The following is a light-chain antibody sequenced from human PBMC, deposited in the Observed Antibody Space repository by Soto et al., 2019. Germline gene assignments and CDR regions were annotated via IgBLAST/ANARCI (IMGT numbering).Light chain of an antibody. J-gene: IGKJ5*01. CDR3: QQRSNWPPST. CDR1: QSVSSY. CDR2: DAS. V-gene: IGKV3-11*01. Sequence: EIVLTQSPGTLSLSPVERATLSCMASQSVSSYLSWYQQKPGQAPRLLIYDASNRATGIPARFSGSGSGTDFTLTISSLEPEDFAVYYCQQRSNWPPSTFGQGTRLEIK.